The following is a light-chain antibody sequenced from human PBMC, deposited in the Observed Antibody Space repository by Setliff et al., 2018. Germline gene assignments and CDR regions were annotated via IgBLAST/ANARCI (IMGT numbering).Light chain of an antibody. V-gene: IGLV2-14*01. Sequence: QSVLPQPASVSGSPGQSITISCIGSSRDVGGYNYVSWYQQHPGKAPKLIIYDVTKRPSGVSSRFSGSKSGNTASLTISGLQAEDEADYFCSSYKNTNKNVFGTGTKVTVL. CDR1: SRDVGGYNY. CDR3: SSYKNTNKNV. CDR2: DVT. J-gene: IGLJ1*01.